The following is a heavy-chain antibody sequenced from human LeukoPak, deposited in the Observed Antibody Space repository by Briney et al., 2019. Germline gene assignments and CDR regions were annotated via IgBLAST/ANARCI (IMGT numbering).Heavy chain of an antibody. CDR1: GGSISGYY. J-gene: IGHJ3*02. CDR3: ARGGLENGYHSNDGFDI. CDR2: IYYSGST. V-gene: IGHV4-59*01. Sequence: SETLSLTCTVSGGSISGYYWSWIRQPPGKGLEWIGYIYYSGSTKYNPSLKSRVTMSVDTSRNQFSLKLSSVTAADTAVYYCARGGLENGYHSNDGFDIWAKGQWSPSLQ. D-gene: IGHD3-22*01.